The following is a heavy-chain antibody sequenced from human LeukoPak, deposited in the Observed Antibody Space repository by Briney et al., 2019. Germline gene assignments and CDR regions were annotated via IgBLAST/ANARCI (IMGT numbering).Heavy chain of an antibody. D-gene: IGHD2-2*01. V-gene: IGHV4-59*01. CDR1: GGSISSYY. Sequence: SETLSLTCTVSGGSISSYYWSWIRQPPGKGLEWIGYIYYSGSTNYNPSLKSRVTISVDTSKNQFSLKLSSVTAADTAVYYCARVPPYCSSTSCYWSMYYYMDVWGKGTTVTVSS. CDR3: ARVPPYCSSTSCYWSMYYYMDV. J-gene: IGHJ6*03. CDR2: IYYSGST.